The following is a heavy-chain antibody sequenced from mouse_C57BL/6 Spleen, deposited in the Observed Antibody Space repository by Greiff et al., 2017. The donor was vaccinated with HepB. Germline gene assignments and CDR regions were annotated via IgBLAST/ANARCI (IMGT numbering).Heavy chain of an antibody. Sequence: EVQGVESGGDLVKPGGSLKLSCAASGFTFSSYGMSWVRQTPDKRLEWVATISSGGSYTYYPDSVKGRFTISRDNAKNTLYLQMSSLKSEDTAMYYCARDSNYAMDYWGQGTSVTVSS. CDR2: ISSGGSYT. D-gene: IGHD2-5*01. J-gene: IGHJ4*01. V-gene: IGHV5-6*01. CDR3: ARDSNYAMDY. CDR1: GFTFSSYG.